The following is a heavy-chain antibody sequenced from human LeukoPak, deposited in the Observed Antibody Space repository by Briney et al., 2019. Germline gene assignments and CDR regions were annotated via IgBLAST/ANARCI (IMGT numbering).Heavy chain of an antibody. CDR2: INTNTGNP. Sequence: ASVKVSCKASGYTFTSYAMNWVRQAPGQGLEWMGWINTNTGNPTYAQGFTGRFVFSLDTSVSTAYLQISSLKAEDTAVYYCARVEDTRSEYSSGWYGYWGQGTLVTVSS. CDR3: ARVEDTRSEYSSGWYGY. V-gene: IGHV7-4-1*02. J-gene: IGHJ4*02. D-gene: IGHD6-19*01. CDR1: GYTFTSYA.